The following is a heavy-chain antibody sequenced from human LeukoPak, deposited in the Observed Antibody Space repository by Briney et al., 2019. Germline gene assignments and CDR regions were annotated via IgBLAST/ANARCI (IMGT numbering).Heavy chain of an antibody. J-gene: IGHJ6*03. CDR2: INSGSTYM. V-gene: IGHV3-21*01. CDR1: GFYFSGYS. D-gene: IGHD1-1*01. CDR3: ARVEATTGRNYHYYYMDV. Sequence: GGSLRLSCGASGFYFSGYSMNWVRQAPGKGLEWVSSINSGSTYMYYAYSVKGRFTISRDNAKNSLHLQMDSLRAEDTAVYFCARVEATTGRNYHYYYMDVWGKGTTVIVSS.